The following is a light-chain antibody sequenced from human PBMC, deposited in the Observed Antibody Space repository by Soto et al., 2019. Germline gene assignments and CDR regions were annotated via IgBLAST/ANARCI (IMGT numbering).Light chain of an antibody. CDR1: QSISSY. CDR2: AAS. Sequence: DSQMTQSPSSLSASVGDRVTITCRASQSISSYLNWYQQKPGKAPKRLIYAASSLQSGVASRFSGSGSGTDFPLTISSLQPEDCANYYCQQSYSTPLTFGGGTKVEI. V-gene: IGKV1-39*01. CDR3: QQSYSTPLT. J-gene: IGKJ4*01.